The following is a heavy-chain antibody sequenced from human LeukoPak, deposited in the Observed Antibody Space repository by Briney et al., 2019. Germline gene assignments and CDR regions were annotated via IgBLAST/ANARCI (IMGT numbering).Heavy chain of an antibody. Sequence: GGSLILSCTASGFTFRDVWMTWVRQAPGKGLEWVGRIQTITDGGTTDYAAFVRGRFTISRDDSKNTLYLQMNSLKTEDTAVYYCTSTLGYWGQGTLVTVSS. V-gene: IGHV3-15*01. J-gene: IGHJ4*02. CDR3: TSTLGY. CDR1: GFTFRDVW. CDR2: IQTITDGGTT. D-gene: IGHD3-16*01.